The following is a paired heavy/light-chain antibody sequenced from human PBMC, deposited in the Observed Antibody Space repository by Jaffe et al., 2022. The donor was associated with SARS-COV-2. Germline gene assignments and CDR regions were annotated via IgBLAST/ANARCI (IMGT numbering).Light chain of an antibody. CDR3: GTWDSSLTSVV. J-gene: IGLJ2*01. V-gene: IGLV1-51*01. CDR1: SPNIGNNY. CDR2: DNN. Sequence: QSVLTQPPSVSAAPGQKVTISCSGSSPNIGNNYVSWYQQLPGTAPKLLIYDNNKRPSRIPDRFSGSKSGTSATLDITGLQTGDEADYYCGTWDSSLTSVVFGGGTKLTVL.
Heavy chain of an antibody. V-gene: IGHV3-48*01. J-gene: IGHJ6*03. CDR1: GLTFSSYA. CDR3: ATDPGATGYLNGWYSSYHYYMDV. CDR2: ISSTGSTV. Sequence: EEQLVESGGGLVQPGGSLRLSCAASGLTFSSYAMNWVRQAPGKGLEWVSYISSTGSTVYYADAVKGRFTISRDRAKNSLYLQMTSLRAEDTAVYYCATDPGATGYLNGWYSSYHYYMDVWGKGTTVTVSS. D-gene: IGHD6-19*01.